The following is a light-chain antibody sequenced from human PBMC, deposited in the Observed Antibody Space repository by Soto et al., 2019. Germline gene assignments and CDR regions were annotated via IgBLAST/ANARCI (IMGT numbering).Light chain of an antibody. Sequence: AIQLTQSPSSVSASVGNRVTITCRASQAIRNDLGWYQKKPGKAPKLLIFAASNLQSGVPSRFIGRGYGTEFTLTISSLQPEDIATYFCLQEYDYPRTFSQGTEVDI. J-gene: IGKJ1*01. V-gene: IGKV1-6*01. CDR1: QAIRND. CDR2: AAS. CDR3: LQEYDYPRT.